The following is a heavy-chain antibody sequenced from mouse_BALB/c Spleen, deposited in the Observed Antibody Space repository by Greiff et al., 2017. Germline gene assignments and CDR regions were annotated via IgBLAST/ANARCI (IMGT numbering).Heavy chain of an antibody. CDR1: GFNIKDTY. V-gene: IGHV14-3*02. J-gene: IGHJ4*01. CDR3: ARPTAPYYYAMDY. Sequence: EVQLQQSGAELVKPGASVKLSCTASGFNIKDTYMHWVKQRPEQGLEWIGRIDPANGNTKYDPKFQGKATITADNSSSTAYMELRSLTSEDSAVYYCARPTAPYYYAMDYWGQGTSVTVSS. D-gene: IGHD1-2*01. CDR2: IDPANGNT.